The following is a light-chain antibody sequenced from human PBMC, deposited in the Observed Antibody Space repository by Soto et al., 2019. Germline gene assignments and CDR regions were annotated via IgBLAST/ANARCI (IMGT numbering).Light chain of an antibody. CDR2: DTS. J-gene: IGKJ1*01. Sequence: EIVLTQSPATLSLSPGERATLSCRASQSVNNYLAWYQQKPGQSPRLLIYDTSNRATGIPARFSGSGSGTDFTLTISSLEPEDFAVYYCQQRYNWPPTWTFGQGTKVEIK. CDR1: QSVNNY. CDR3: QQRYNWPPTWT. V-gene: IGKV3-11*01.